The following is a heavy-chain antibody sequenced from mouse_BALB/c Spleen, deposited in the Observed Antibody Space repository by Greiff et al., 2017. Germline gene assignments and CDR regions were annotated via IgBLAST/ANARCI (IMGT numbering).Heavy chain of an antibody. Sequence: EVNVVESGGGLVKPGGSLKLSCAASGFAFSSYDMSWVRQTPEKRLEWVAYISSGGGSTYYPDTVKGRFTISRDNAKNTLYLQMSSLKSEDTAMYYCAGYYQAMDYWGQGTSVTVSS. CDR3: AGYYQAMDY. CDR2: ISSGGGST. CDR1: GFAFSSYD. D-gene: IGHD2-3*01. V-gene: IGHV5-12-1*01. J-gene: IGHJ4*01.